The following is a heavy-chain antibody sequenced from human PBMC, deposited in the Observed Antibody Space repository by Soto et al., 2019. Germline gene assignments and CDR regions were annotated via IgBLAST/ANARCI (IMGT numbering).Heavy chain of an antibody. CDR3: ARNRSAWSDSHYSCLDV. D-gene: IGHD6-13*01. V-gene: IGHV3-30*03. CDR2: ISYDSTKT. J-gene: IGHJ6*02. CDR1: GFTFNSYG. Sequence: PGGSLRLSCAASGFTFNSYGMHWVRQGPGNGLEWVAFISYDSTKTYYADSVKGRFTISRDNSNSALYVQMNSLTGEDTAVYYCARNRSAWSDSHYSCLDVWGQGTTVTVSS.